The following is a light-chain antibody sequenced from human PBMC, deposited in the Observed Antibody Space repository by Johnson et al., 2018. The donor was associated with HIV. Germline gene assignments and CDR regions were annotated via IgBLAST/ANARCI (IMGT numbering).Light chain of an antibody. Sequence: QSVLTQPPSVSAAPGQKVTISCSGSSSNIGNNYVSWYQQLPGTAPKLLIYENNKRPSGIPDRFSGSKSGTSATLRITGLQTGDEADYYCGTWDSSLSAYVFGTGPMVTVL. CDR1: SSNIGNNY. J-gene: IGLJ1*01. CDR3: GTWDSSLSAYV. V-gene: IGLV1-51*02. CDR2: ENN.